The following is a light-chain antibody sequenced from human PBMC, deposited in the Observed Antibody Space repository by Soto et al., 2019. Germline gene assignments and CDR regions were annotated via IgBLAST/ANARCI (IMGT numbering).Light chain of an antibody. CDR2: RNN. CDR3: AAWDDSLSGFYV. CDR1: SSNIGSNY. J-gene: IGLJ1*01. Sequence: QSVLTQPPSASGTPGQRVTISRSGSSSNIGSNYVYWYQQLPGTAPKLLIYRNNQRPSGVPDRFSGSKSGTSASLAISGLRSEDEADYYCAAWDDSLSGFYVFGTGTKVTVL. V-gene: IGLV1-47*01.